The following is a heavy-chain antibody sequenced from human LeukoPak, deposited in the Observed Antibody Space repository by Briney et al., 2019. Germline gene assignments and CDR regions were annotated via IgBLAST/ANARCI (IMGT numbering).Heavy chain of an antibody. D-gene: IGHD4-23*01. CDR3: AKGPNSGDD. V-gene: IGHV3-23*01. J-gene: IGHJ4*02. CDR1: GFTLSSYA. CDR2: ISGSGGST. Sequence: GGSLRLSCAASGFTLSSYAMRWVRQAPGKGLEWVSVISGSGGSTYYADSVKGRFTNPRDNPKNTLYLQMNSLRAEDTAVYYCAKGPNSGDDWGQGTLVTVSS.